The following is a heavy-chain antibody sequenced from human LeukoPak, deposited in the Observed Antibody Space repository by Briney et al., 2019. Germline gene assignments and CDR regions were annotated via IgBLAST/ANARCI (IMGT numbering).Heavy chain of an antibody. J-gene: IGHJ3*02. CDR2: IFYSGTTSGST. Sequence: SETLSLTCTVSGGSISSYYWNWIRQPPGKGLEWIGYIFYSGTTSGSTKYNPSLQRRVTISVDTSNSQFSLKLSSVTAADTAVYFCAGDNKDAFDIWGQGTMVTVSS. D-gene: IGHD2/OR15-2a*01. V-gene: IGHV4-59*01. CDR1: GGSISSYY. CDR3: AGDNKDAFDI.